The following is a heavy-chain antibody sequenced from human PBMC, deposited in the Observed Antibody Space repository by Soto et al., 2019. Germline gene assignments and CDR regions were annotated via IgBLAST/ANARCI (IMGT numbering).Heavy chain of an antibody. D-gene: IGHD1-26*01. CDR3: ARHRHPRGTVGATSPLDP. J-gene: IGHJ5*02. CDR2: HYSGGST. V-gene: IGHV3-53*01. CDR1: CFSVSSNY. Sequence: VGSLRLSCAISCFSVSSNYLSWVRQAPGKGLEWVSVHYSGGSTYYADSVQGRFTISRDKSNNTLYLQMRRVRAEDTAVYFCARHRHPRGTVGATSPLDPWGQGTQVTAPQ.